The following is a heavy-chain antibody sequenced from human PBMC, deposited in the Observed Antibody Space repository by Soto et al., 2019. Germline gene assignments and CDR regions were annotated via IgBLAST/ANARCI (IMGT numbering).Heavy chain of an antibody. CDR1: GYTFTSYA. V-gene: IGHV1-8*02. Sequence: ASVKVSCKASGYTFTSYAMHWVRQATGQGLEWMGWMNPNSGNTGYAQKFQGRVTMTRNTSISTAYMELSSLRSEDTAVYYCARLTTVTSYYYYYLDVWGKGTTVTV. D-gene: IGHD4-4*01. CDR3: ARLTTVTSYYYYYLDV. CDR2: MNPNSGNT. J-gene: IGHJ6*03.